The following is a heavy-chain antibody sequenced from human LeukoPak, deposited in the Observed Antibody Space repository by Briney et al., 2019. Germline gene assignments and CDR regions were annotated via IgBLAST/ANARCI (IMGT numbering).Heavy chain of an antibody. J-gene: IGHJ4*02. D-gene: IGHD3-10*01. CDR1: GFTFSSYA. CDR3: AKGYSGSGTYYTPFDY. CDR2: ISGSGGAA. Sequence: GGSLRLSCAASGFTFSSYAMTWVRQAPWKGLESVAGISGSGGAAYHAGSVEGRFTISRDNSKNTLFLQMNSLRAEDTAVYYCAKGYSGSGTYYTPFDYWGQGTLVTVSA. V-gene: IGHV3-23*01.